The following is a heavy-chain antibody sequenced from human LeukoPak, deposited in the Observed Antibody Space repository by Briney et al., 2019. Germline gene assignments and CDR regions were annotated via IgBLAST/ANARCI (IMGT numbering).Heavy chain of an antibody. Sequence: ASVKVSFKASGYTFTGYYIHWVRQAPGQGLEWMGWINPISGGTNYAEKFQGRVTTTRDTSISTAYMELSRLRSDDTAVYYCARGTLLIYYGMDVWGQGTTVTVSS. J-gene: IGHJ6*02. CDR2: INPISGGT. CDR1: GYTFTGYY. D-gene: IGHD3-16*01. CDR3: ARGTLLIYYGMDV. V-gene: IGHV1-2*02.